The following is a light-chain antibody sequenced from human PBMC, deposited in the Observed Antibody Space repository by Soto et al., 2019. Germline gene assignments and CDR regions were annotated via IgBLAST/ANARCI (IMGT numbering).Light chain of an antibody. CDR1: SSDVGGYNY. CDR3: SSYTSTSTYV. J-gene: IGLJ1*01. CDR2: HVS. V-gene: IGLV2-14*01. Sequence: QSALTQPASVSGSPGQSIAISCTGTSSDVGGYNYVSWYQQYPGKAPKLVIYHVSNRTSGVSNRVSGSKSGNSACLTISGLQAEDEADYYCSSYTSTSTYVFRTGIKLTVL.